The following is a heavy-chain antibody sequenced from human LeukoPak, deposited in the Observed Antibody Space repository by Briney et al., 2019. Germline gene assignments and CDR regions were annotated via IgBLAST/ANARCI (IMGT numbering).Heavy chain of an antibody. J-gene: IGHJ5*02. V-gene: IGHV3-23*01. Sequence: GGSLRLSCAASGFTFSSYAMSWVRQAPGKGLEWVSAISGSGGSTYYADSVKGRFTISRDNSKNTLYLQMNSLRAEDTAVYYCAKDRGSPIYDFLPRAGFDPWGQGTLVTVSS. D-gene: IGHD3-3*01. CDR1: GFTFSSYA. CDR3: AKDRGSPIYDFLPRAGFDP. CDR2: ISGSGGST.